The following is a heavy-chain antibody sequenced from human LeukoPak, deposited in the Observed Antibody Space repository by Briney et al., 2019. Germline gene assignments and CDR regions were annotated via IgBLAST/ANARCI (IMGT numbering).Heavy chain of an antibody. Sequence: SVKVSCKASGGTFSSYAISWVRQAPGQGLEWMGGIIPIFGTANYAQKFQGRATITADKSTSTAYMELSSLRSEDTAVYYCARNSDSSGRYWYFDLWGRGTLVTVSS. D-gene: IGHD3-22*01. CDR2: IIPIFGTA. CDR3: ARNSDSSGRYWYFDL. CDR1: GGTFSSYA. V-gene: IGHV1-69*06. J-gene: IGHJ2*01.